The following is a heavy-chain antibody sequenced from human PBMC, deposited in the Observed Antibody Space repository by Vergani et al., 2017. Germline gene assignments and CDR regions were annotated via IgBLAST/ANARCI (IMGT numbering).Heavy chain of an antibody. CDR2: IDYSGST. CDR3: ARAHTYLGFDY. Sequence: QVQLQESGPGLVKPSETLSLTCTVSGGSINSYYWSWIRQPPGKGLQWIWYIDYSGSTNYNPSLKSRVTISVDTSKNQFSLKSSSVTAADTAVYYCARAHTYLGFDYWGQGTMVTVSS. J-gene: IGHJ4*02. CDR1: GGSINSYY. D-gene: IGHD2-21*01. V-gene: IGHV4-59*12.